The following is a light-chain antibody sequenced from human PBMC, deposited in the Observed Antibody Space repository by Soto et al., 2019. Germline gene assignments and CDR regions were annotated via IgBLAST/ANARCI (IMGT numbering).Light chain of an antibody. V-gene: IGKV1-9*01. J-gene: IGKJ3*01. Sequence: DIHLTQSPSFLSASVGDRVTITCRASQGISTYLAWYQQKPGKAPNLLIYAASTLQSWVPSRFTGSGSGTEFTLTISSLQPEDFAIYYCQQLSSYPRTFGPGTKVDVK. CDR2: AAS. CDR3: QQLSSYPRT. CDR1: QGISTY.